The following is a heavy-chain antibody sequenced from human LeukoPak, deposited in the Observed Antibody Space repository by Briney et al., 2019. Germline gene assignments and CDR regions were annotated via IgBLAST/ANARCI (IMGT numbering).Heavy chain of an antibody. Sequence: PSDTLPLPHSVPGRPNRIYSWSWARQPPGKVLEWFGYIYHSGSTSYNPSLRSRVTMSVDTSKNQFPLRLSSVTAADTAVYYCARTVRQWLANDAFDIWGQGTMVTVSS. CDR1: GRPNRIYS. CDR2: IYHSGST. D-gene: IGHD6-19*01. V-gene: IGHV4-59*07. J-gene: IGHJ3*02. CDR3: ARTVRQWLANDAFDI.